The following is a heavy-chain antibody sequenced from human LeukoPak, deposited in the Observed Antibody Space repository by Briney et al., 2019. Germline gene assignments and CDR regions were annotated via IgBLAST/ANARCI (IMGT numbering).Heavy chain of an antibody. CDR3: AREARIAVAGVFDY. CDR1: GYTFTSYA. V-gene: IGHV1-3*01. J-gene: IGHJ4*02. Sequence: ASVKVSCKASGYTFTSYAMHWVRQAPRQRLEWMGWINAGNGNRKYSQKFQGRVTITRDTSASTAYMELSSLRFGDTAVYYCAREARIAVAGVFDYWGQGTLVTVSS. CDR2: INAGNGNR. D-gene: IGHD6-19*01.